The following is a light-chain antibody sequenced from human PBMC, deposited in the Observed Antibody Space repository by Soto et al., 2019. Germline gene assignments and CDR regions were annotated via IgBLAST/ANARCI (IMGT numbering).Light chain of an antibody. J-gene: IGKJ2*01. V-gene: IGKV3-15*01. CDR3: QQYNNWPLYT. CDR2: GAS. CDR1: QSVSSN. Sequence: EIGLTQSPATLSLSPGERATLSCRASQSVSSNLAWYQQKPGQAPRVLIYGASTRATGTPARFSGSGSGTEFTLTISSLQSEDFAVYYCQQYNNWPLYTFGQGTKVDNK.